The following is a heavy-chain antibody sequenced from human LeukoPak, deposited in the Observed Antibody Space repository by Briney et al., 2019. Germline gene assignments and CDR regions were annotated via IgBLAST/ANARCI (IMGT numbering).Heavy chain of an antibody. CDR2: IKQDGSEK. Sequence: GGSLRLSCVASGFTLRSYVMNWVRQTPGKGLEWVANIKQDGSEKYYVDSVKGRFTISRDNAKNSLYLQMNSLRAEDTAVYYCARVMNYDSSGYYYQNYYYYYYMDVWGKGTTVTVSS. V-gene: IGHV3-7*01. CDR3: ARVMNYDSSGYYYQNYYYYYYMDV. J-gene: IGHJ6*03. CDR1: GFTLRSYV. D-gene: IGHD3-22*01.